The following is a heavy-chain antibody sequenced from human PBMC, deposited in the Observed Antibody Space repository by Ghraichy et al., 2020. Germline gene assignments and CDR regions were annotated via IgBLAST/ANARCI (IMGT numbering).Heavy chain of an antibody. CDR3: ARADPYYDFWSGYYSQNYYYYGMDV. Sequence: GESLNISCAASGFTFSNYSMNWVRQATGKGLEWVSSISSNSSYIYYADSVKGRFTISRDNAKNSLYLQMNSMRAEDTAVYYCARADPYYDFWSGYYSQNYYYYGMDVWGQGTTVTVSS. CDR2: ISSNSSYI. CDR1: GFTFSNYS. J-gene: IGHJ6*02. D-gene: IGHD3-3*01. V-gene: IGHV3-21*01.